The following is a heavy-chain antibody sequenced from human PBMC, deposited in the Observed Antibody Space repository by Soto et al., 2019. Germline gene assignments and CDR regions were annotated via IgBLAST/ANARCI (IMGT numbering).Heavy chain of an antibody. CDR2: IVVGSGNT. CDR3: AGDRSWGSHFDY. J-gene: IGHJ4*02. CDR1: GLTFTSSA. V-gene: IGHV1-58*01. D-gene: IGHD7-27*01. Sequence: GASVKVSCKASGLTFTSSAVQWVRQARGQPLEWIGWIVVGSGNTNYAQKSQERVTITRDMSTNTAYMELSSLRSEDTAVYYCAGDRSWGSHFDYWGQGTLVTVSS.